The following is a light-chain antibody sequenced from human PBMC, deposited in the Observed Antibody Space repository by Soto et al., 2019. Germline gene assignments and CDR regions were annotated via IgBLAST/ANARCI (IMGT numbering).Light chain of an antibody. CDR3: QQSYNTQPT. J-gene: IGKJ4*01. Sequence: DIQLTQSPSSLSASAGDGVTITCRASQSISTYLNWYQQKPGKAPSLLIYAASSLHSGVPSRFRGSGSGTDFTLSISDLQPEDFAIYFCQQSYNTQPTFGGGTNVEIK. V-gene: IGKV1-39*01. CDR1: QSISTY. CDR2: AAS.